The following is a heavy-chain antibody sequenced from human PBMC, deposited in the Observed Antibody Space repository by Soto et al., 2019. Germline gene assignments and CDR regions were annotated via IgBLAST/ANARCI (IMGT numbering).Heavy chain of an antibody. V-gene: IGHV4-59*12. CDR1: GGSISSYY. Sequence: QVQLQESGPGLVKPSETLSLTCTVSGGSISSYYWSWIRQPPGKGLEWIGYIYYSGRTNYNPSLKSRVTITVYTTKNQLSRHLSSVTAADPAVYQCERSDIVVVPDARDPVYYYYYGMDVWGQGTTVTVSS. J-gene: IGHJ6*02. CDR3: ERSDIVVVPDARDPVYYYYYGMDV. D-gene: IGHD2-2*01. CDR2: IYYSGRT.